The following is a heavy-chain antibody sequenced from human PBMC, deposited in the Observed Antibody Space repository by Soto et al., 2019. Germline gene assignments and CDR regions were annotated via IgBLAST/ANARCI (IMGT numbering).Heavy chain of an antibody. CDR3: AKVLRYYYDSSGYYNYFDY. D-gene: IGHD3-22*01. V-gene: IGHV3-23*01. CDR2: ISGSGGST. CDR1: GFTFSSYA. J-gene: IGHJ4*02. Sequence: AGGSLRLSCAASGFTFSSYAMSWVRQAPGKGLEWVSAISGSGGSTYYADSVKGRFTTSRDNSKNTLYLQMNSLRAEDTAVYYCAKVLRYYYDSSGYYNYFDYWGQGTLVTVSS.